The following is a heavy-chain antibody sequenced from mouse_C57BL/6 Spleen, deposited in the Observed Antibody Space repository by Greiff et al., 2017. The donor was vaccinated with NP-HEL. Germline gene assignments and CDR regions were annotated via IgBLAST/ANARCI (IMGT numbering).Heavy chain of an antibody. V-gene: IGHV1-52*01. D-gene: IGHD2-3*01. CDR2: IDPSDSET. Sequence: QVQLKQPGAELVKPGASVKLSCKASGYTFTSYWMHWVKQRPIQGLEWIGNIDPSDSETNYNQKFKDKATLTVDKSSSTAYMQLSSLTSEDSAVYYCARDGRLLPMDYWGQGTSVTVSS. CDR1: GYTFTSYW. CDR3: ARDGRLLPMDY. J-gene: IGHJ4*01.